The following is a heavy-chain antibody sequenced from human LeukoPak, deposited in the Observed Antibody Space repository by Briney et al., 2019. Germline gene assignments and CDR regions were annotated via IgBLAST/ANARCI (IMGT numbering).Heavy chain of an antibody. D-gene: IGHD3-22*01. V-gene: IGHV4-38-2*02. J-gene: IGHJ5*02. CDR2: IYHRGNT. Sequence: SETLSLTCTVSNYSISSGYYWGWIRQSPGKGLEWIGSIYHRGNTYDNPSLKSRVTISVDTSKNQFSLMLSSVTAADTALYYCASGVKGSYFDSTGYFSAWGQGTLVTVSS. CDR3: ASGVKGSYFDSTGYFSA. CDR1: NYSISSGYY.